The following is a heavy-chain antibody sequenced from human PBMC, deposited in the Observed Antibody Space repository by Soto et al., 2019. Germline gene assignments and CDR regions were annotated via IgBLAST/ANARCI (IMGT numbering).Heavy chain of an antibody. CDR1: GGTFSSYA. Sequence: SVKVSCKASGGTFSSYAISWVRQAPGQGLEWMGGIIPIFGTANYAQKFQGRVTITADESTSTAYMELSSLRSEDTAVYYCATDRLLRYFDWSPVFYYYGVDAGGQGISVNVSS. CDR2: IIPIFGTA. D-gene: IGHD3-9*01. V-gene: IGHV1-69*13. CDR3: ATDRLLRYFDWSPVFYYYGVDA. J-gene: IGHJ6*02.